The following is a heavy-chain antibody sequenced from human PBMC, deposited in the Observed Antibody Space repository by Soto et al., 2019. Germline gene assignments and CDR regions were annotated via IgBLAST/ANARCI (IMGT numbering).Heavy chain of an antibody. CDR3: ARGQVVAAQH. D-gene: IGHD2-15*01. CDR1: GGSISSGDYY. V-gene: IGHV4-30-2*01. J-gene: IGHJ4*02. CDR2: IYHSGGT. Sequence: PSETLSLTCTVSGGSISSGDYYWSWFRQPPGKGLEWIGYIYHSGGTYYNPSLKSRVTISVDRSKNQFSLKLSSVTAADTAVYYCARGQVVAAQHWGQGTLVTVSS.